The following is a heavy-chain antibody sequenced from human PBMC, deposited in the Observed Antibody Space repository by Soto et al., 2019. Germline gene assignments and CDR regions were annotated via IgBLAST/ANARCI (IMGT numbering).Heavy chain of an antibody. J-gene: IGHJ6*02. D-gene: IGHD5-18*01. V-gene: IGHV1-3*01. Sequence: QVQLVQSGAEVKKPGASVKVSCKASGYTFTSYAMHWVRQAPGQRLEWMGWINAGNGNTKYSQKFQGRVTITRDTSASTAYMELSSLRSEDTAVYYCARWVDTAMGSYGMDVWGQGTTVTVSS. CDR2: INAGNGNT. CDR1: GYTFTSYA. CDR3: ARWVDTAMGSYGMDV.